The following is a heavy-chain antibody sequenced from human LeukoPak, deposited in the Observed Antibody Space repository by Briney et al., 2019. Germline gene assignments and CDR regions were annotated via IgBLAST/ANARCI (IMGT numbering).Heavy chain of an antibody. CDR2: ISNSGNTI. Sequence: GGSLRLSCAASGFTFPDYDMNWVRQAPGKGLEWVSYISNSGNTIYYADSVKGRFTISRDNAKNSLYLQMDSLRTDDTALYYCARVSWFDPWDQGTLVTVSS. CDR3: ARVSWFDP. J-gene: IGHJ5*02. CDR1: GFTFPDYD. V-gene: IGHV3-48*03.